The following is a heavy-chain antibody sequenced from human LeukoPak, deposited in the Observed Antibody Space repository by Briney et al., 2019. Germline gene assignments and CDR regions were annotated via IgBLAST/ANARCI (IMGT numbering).Heavy chain of an antibody. CDR2: IYPGDSDT. CDR1: GYSFTNYW. CDR3: ARRVDTAMVTSWFDP. J-gene: IGHJ5*02. D-gene: IGHD5-18*01. Sequence: GESLKISCKGSGYSFTNYWIGWVRQMPGKGLEWMGIIYPGDSDTRYSPSFQGQVTISADKSISTAYLQWSSLKASDTAMYYCARRVDTAMVTSWFDPWGQGTLVTVSS. V-gene: IGHV5-51*01.